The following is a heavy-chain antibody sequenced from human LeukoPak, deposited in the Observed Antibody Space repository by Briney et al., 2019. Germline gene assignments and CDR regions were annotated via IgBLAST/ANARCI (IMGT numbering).Heavy chain of an antibody. CDR2: IYYSGST. Sequence: SETLSLTCTVSGGSISSGDYYWRWIRQPPGKGLEWIGYIYYSGSTYYNPSLKSRVTISVDTSENQFSLKLSSVTAADTAVYYCARVRGALYRGYFQHWGQGTLVTVSS. J-gene: IGHJ1*01. CDR3: ARVRGALYRGYFQH. CDR1: GGSISSGDYY. D-gene: IGHD3-16*01. V-gene: IGHV4-30-4*01.